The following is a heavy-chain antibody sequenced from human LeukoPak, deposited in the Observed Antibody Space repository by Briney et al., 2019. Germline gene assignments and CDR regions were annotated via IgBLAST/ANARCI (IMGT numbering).Heavy chain of an antibody. J-gene: IGHJ4*02. D-gene: IGHD3-22*01. CDR3: ARDQDYYDSSGYYFDY. CDR1: GFTFSSYS. CDR2: ISSSSSTI. Sequence: GGSLRLSCAASGFTFSSYSMNWVRQAPGKGLEWVSYISSSSSTIYYADSVKGRFTISRDNAKNSLYLQMNSLRAEDTAVYYCARDQDYYDSSGYYFDYWGQGTLVTVSS. V-gene: IGHV3-48*04.